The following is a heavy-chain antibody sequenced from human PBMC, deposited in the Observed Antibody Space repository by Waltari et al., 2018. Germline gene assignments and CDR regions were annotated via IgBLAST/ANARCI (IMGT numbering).Heavy chain of an antibody. CDR1: GLTVPSTH. V-gene: IGHV3-66*02. CDR3: ATARDEFTASIFFDH. D-gene: IGHD3-3*01. CDR2: IYPACST. Sequence: DVRLLASGGGLVRPGGSLSLYCAASGLTVPSTHMGCVRQAPGQGLEWVSVIYPACSTYHADSVLGRFTISRDVSQNTLYLQMNNLRPEDTAVYYCATARDEFTASIFFDHWGQGALVSVSS. J-gene: IGHJ4*02.